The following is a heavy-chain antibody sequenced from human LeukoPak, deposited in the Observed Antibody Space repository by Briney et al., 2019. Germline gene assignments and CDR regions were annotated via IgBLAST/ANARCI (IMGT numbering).Heavy chain of an antibody. CDR1: GYTFTSYD. D-gene: IGHD1-26*01. V-gene: IGHV1-8*01. Sequence: ASVKVSCKASGYTFTSYDMNWVRQATGQGLEWMGWMNPNSGNTGYAQKFQGRVTITADESTSTAYMELSSLRSEDTAVYYCAREWELEEWGQGTLVTVSS. CDR3: AREWELEE. CDR2: MNPNSGNT. J-gene: IGHJ4*02.